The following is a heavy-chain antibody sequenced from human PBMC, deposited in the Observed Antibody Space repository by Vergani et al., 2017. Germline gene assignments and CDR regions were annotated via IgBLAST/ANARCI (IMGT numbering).Heavy chain of an antibody. J-gene: IGHJ6*03. D-gene: IGHD6-6*01. CDR2: ISGSGGST. V-gene: IGHV3-23*01. CDR3: AKGGGGYSSSLYYYYMDV. Sequence: EVQLLESGGGLVQPGGSLRLSCAASGFTFSSYAMSWVRQAPGKGLEWVSAISGSGGSTYYADPVKGRFTISRDNSKNTLYLQMNSLRAEDTAVYYCAKGGGGYSSSLYYYYMDVWGKGTTVTVSS. CDR1: GFTFSSYA.